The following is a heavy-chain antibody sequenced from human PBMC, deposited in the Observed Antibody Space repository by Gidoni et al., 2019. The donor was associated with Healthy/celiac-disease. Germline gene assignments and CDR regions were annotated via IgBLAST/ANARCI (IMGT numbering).Heavy chain of an antibody. CDR1: ASTFTSYY. CDR2: INPSGGST. CDR3: AREGEEQQLSLDY. J-gene: IGHJ4*02. V-gene: IGHV1-46*03. Sequence: QVQLLPSGAVLKKPGASLTVSCKASASTFTSYYMHWVRQAPGQVLEWMGIINPSGGSTSNAQKFQGRVTMTRDTSTSTVYMELSSLRSEDTAVYYCAREGEEQQLSLDYWGQGTLVTVSS. D-gene: IGHD6-13*01.